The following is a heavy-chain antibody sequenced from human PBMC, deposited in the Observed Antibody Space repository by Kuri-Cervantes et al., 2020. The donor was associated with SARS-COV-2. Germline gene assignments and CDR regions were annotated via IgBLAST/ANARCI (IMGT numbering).Heavy chain of an antibody. CDR2: ISSSSSYI. D-gene: IGHD6-13*01. J-gene: IGHJ4*02. CDR3: ARDFLLLAAQDY. V-gene: IGHV3-21*01. CDR1: VFTFSSSS. Sequence: GESLKISCAASVFTFSSSSMNWVRQAPGKGLEWVSSISSSSSYIYYADSVKGRFTISRDNAKNSLYLQMNSLRAEDTAVYYCARDFLLLAAQDYWGQGTLVTVSS.